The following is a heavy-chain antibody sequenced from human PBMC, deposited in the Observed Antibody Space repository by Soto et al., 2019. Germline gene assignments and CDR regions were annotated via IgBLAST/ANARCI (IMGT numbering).Heavy chain of an antibody. V-gene: IGHV3-30*18. CDR3: AKGGSRSARYVDY. J-gene: IGHJ4*02. Sequence: QVQVVESGGGVVQPGRSLRLSCAASGFTLSGYGMHWVRQAPGKGLEWVAVISYDGRNQYYADSVKGRFTVSRDNSKSTLYLQMDSLGVEDSAVYYGAKGGSRSARYVDYWGQGTLVTVAS. CDR2: ISYDGRNQ. D-gene: IGHD3-16*01. CDR1: GFTLSGYG.